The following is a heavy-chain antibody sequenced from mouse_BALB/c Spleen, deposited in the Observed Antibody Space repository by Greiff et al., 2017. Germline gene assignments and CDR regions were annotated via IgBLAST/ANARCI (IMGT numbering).Heavy chain of an antibody. CDR3: ARRRNYGYYAMDY. Sequence: VQLQESAAELARPGASVKMSCKASGYTFTSYTMHWVKQRPGQGLEWIGYINPSSGYTEYNQKFKDKTTLTADKSSSTAYMQLSSLTSEDSAVYYCARRRNYGYYAMDYWGQGTSVTVSS. V-gene: IGHV1-4*02. CDR1: GYTFTSYT. J-gene: IGHJ4*01. D-gene: IGHD1-1*01. CDR2: INPSSGYT.